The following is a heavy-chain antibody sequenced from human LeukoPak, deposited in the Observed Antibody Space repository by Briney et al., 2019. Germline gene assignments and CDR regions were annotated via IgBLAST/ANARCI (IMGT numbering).Heavy chain of an antibody. CDR3: AREGRSSGNYWSDY. Sequence: SETLSLTCTVSGASISNGGFYWSWIRQHPGKGLEWIGYIYYSGTTYYNPSLKSRLTISVDTSKNQFSLKLSSVTAADTAVYYCAREGRSSGNYWSDYWGQGTLDTVSS. CDR1: GASISNGGFY. CDR2: IYYSGTT. J-gene: IGHJ4*02. D-gene: IGHD3-10*01. V-gene: IGHV4-31*03.